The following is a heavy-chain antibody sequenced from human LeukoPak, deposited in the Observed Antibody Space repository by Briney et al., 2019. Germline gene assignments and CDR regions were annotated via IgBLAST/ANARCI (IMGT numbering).Heavy chain of an antibody. V-gene: IGHV3-23*01. Sequence: GGSLRLSCAVSGITLSNYGMSWVRQAPGKGLEWVAGISAGGGRTSYADSVKGRFTISRDSPKNTLYLQMNSLRAEDTAVYFCAKRGVVIRVVLVGFHKEAYYFDSWGQGALVTVSS. CDR2: ISAGGGRT. CDR3: AKRGVVIRVVLVGFHKEAYYFDS. CDR1: GITLSNYG. D-gene: IGHD3-10*01. J-gene: IGHJ4*02.